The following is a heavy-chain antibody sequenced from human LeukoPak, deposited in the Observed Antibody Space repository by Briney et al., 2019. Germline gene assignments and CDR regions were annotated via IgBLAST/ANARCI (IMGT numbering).Heavy chain of an antibody. CDR2: ISGSGGST. V-gene: IGHV3-23*01. D-gene: IGHD3-16*01. Sequence: GGTLRLSCAASGFTFSSYGMSWVRQAPGKGLEWVSAISGSGGSTYYADSVKGRFTISRDNSKNTLYLQMNSLRAEDTAVYFCAKAPGGIVGYWGQGTLVTVSS. CDR3: AKAPGGIVGY. J-gene: IGHJ4*02. CDR1: GFTFSSYG.